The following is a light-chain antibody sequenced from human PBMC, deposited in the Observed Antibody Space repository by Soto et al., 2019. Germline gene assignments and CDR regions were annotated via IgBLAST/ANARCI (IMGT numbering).Light chain of an antibody. CDR3: SSYTSSSLYV. J-gene: IGLJ1*01. CDR2: EVS. V-gene: IGLV2-14*01. CDR1: SSDVGVYNY. Sequence: QSALTQPASVSGSPGQSITISCTGTSSDVGVYNYVSWYQQHPGKAPKVMIYEVSNRPSGVSNRFSGSKSGNTASLTISGLQAEDEADYYCSSYTSSSLYVFGTGTKVTVL.